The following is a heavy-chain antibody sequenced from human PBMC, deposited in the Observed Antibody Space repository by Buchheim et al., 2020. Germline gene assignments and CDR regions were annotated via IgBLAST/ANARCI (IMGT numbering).Heavy chain of an antibody. CDR3: ARGSVTVDY. CDR1: GYNFTTYG. D-gene: IGHD4-11*01. V-gene: IGHV1-18*03. CDR2: VSAYNGRT. Sequence: QVQLVQSGAEVKMPGASVTVSCKSSGYNFTTYGITWVRQAPGQGLEWLGWVSAYNGRTDYAQMVQGRVTMTTDTSTSTADMELRSLRSDDMAVYYCARGSVTVDYWGQGTL. J-gene: IGHJ4*02.